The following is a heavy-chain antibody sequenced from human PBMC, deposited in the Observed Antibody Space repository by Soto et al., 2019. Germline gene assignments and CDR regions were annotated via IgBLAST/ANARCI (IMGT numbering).Heavy chain of an antibody. D-gene: IGHD3-16*01. CDR1: GGSVSSHH. Sequence: QVQLQESGPGLVKPSETLSLTCTVSGGSVSSHHWTWIRQPPGKGLEWIGDYSDSTSYSPSLKSRVTISADPSKNHFPLKLSSVTATDPAVYYCAPYRRGEGGRGYWGQGTLGTVSS. CDR2: DYSDST. CDR3: APYRRGEGGRGY. V-gene: IGHV4-59*08. J-gene: IGHJ4*02.